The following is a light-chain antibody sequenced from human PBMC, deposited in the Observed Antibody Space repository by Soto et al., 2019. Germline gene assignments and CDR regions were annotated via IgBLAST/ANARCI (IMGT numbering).Light chain of an antibody. V-gene: IGKV3-20*01. Sequence: IVLTQSPGTLSLSPGDRATLSFRASQSVSSSYLAWYQQKPGQAPRLLIYGASSRATGIPDRFSGSGSGTDFTLTISRLEPEDFAVYYCQQYGSSPWTFGQGTKVDIK. CDR1: QSVSSSY. CDR2: GAS. J-gene: IGKJ1*01. CDR3: QQYGSSPWT.